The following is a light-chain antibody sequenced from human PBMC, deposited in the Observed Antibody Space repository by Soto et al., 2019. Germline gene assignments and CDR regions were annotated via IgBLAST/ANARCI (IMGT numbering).Light chain of an antibody. J-gene: IGKJ1*01. Sequence: DIQMPQYPSTLSASVGDRVTITCRASQSISTWLAWYQQEPGKAPKLLIHKASSLQSGVPSRFSGSGSGTDFTLTISSLHPDDFATYYCQQYNSYSPTFGKGTRVEIK. V-gene: IGKV1-5*03. CDR2: KAS. CDR3: QQYNSYSPT. CDR1: QSISTW.